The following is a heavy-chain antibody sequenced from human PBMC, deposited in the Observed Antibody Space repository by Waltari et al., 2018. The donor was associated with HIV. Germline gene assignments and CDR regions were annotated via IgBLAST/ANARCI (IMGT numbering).Heavy chain of an antibody. Sequence: QVQLVQSGAEVKKPGASVKVSCKASGYTFTSYDINWVRQATGQGLEWMGWMNPNSGNTGYAQKFQGRVTMTRNTSISTAYMELSSLRSEDTAVYYCASRSVVTPRYYYYYGMDVWGQGTTVTVSS. V-gene: IGHV1-8*01. CDR3: ASRSVVTPRYYYYYGMDV. CDR1: GYTFTSYD. CDR2: MNPNSGNT. D-gene: IGHD2-21*02. J-gene: IGHJ6*02.